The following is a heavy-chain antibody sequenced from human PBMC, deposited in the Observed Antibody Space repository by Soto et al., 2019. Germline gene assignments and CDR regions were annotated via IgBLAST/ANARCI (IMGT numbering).Heavy chain of an antibody. CDR2: IYYSGST. D-gene: IGHD5-12*01. CDR1: GGSISSYY. CDR3: ARGGFIAVATIDNWFDP. V-gene: IGHV4-59*01. Sequence: PSETLSLTCTVSGGSISSYYWGWIRQPPGKGLEWIGYIYYSGSTNYNPSLKSRVTISVDTSKNQFSLKLSSVTAADTAVYYCARGGFIAVATIDNWFDPWGQGXLVTVYS. J-gene: IGHJ5*02.